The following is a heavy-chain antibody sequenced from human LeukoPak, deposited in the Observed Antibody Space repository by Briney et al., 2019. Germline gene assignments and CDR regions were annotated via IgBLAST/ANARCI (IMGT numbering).Heavy chain of an antibody. CDR1: GFTFNIYA. J-gene: IGHJ4*02. CDR2: ITSRDGTT. CDR3: TRAYCTNGVCYEGYFDY. D-gene: IGHD2-8*01. V-gene: IGHV3-23*01. Sequence: GGSLRLSCAASGFTFNIYAMSWVRQTPGKGLEWASSITSRDGTTYYTDSVKGRFTISRDNSENTLYLQMNSLRAEDTAVYYCTRAYCTNGVCYEGYFDYWGQGTLVTVSS.